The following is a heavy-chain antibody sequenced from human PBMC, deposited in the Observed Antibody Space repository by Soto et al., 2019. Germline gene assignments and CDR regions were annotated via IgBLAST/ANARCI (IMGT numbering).Heavy chain of an antibody. CDR2: ISYDGSNK. CDR3: AKDGDYGDYANDY. V-gene: IGHV3-30*18. Sequence: PGGSLRLSCAASVFIFSSYGMHWVRQAPGKGLEWVAVISYDGSNKYYADSVKGRFTISRDNSKNTLYLQMNSLRAEDTAVYYCAKDGDYGDYANDYWGQGTLVTSPQ. J-gene: IGHJ4*02. D-gene: IGHD4-17*01. CDR1: VFIFSSYG.